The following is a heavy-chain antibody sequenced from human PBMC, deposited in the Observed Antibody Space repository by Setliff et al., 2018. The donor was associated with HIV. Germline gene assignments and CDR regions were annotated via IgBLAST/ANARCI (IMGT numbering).Heavy chain of an antibody. CDR2: IYSDGRT. CDR3: AKGVKWLDP. V-gene: IGHV3-53*01. J-gene: IGHJ5*02. D-gene: IGHD3-16*01. CDR1: GFTFSSYE. Sequence: PGGSLRLSCAASGFTFSSYEMNWVRQAPGKGLEWVSFIYSDGRTYYADSVQGRFTISRDDSKNTLYLQMHSLRVEDTAAYYCAKGVKWLDPWGQGIQVTVSS.